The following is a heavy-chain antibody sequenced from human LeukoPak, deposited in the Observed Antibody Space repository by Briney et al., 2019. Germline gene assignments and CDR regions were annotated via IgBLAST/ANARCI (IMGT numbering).Heavy chain of an antibody. CDR3: ARQQYASGNSYYLDY. J-gene: IGHJ4*02. Sequence: PSGTLSLTCSVSGGSISSYYWSWIRQPPGKGLQWIGYIYYSGSTNYNPSLKSRVTISVDTSKNQFSLKLSSVTAADTAVYYCARQQYASGNSYYLDYWGQGTRVTVSS. CDR1: GGSISSYY. V-gene: IGHV4-59*08. D-gene: IGHD2-2*01. CDR2: IYYSGST.